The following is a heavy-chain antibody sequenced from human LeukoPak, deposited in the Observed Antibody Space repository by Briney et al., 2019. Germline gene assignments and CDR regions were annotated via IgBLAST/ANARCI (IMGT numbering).Heavy chain of an antibody. CDR3: VKVSSTVGATYFDY. CDR2: ITNNGGTT. J-gene: IGHJ4*02. Sequence: GRSLRLSCAASGFTFSNYGMHWVRQAPGKGLEYLSGITNNGGTTYHADSVKGRFTISRDNSKNTLYFQMSSLRAEDTAVYYCVKVSSTVGATYFDYWGQGTLVTVSP. V-gene: IGHV3-64D*06. CDR1: GFTFSNYG. D-gene: IGHD1-26*01.